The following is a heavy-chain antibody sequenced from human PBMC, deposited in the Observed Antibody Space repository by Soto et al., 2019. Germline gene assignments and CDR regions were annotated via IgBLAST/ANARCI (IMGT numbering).Heavy chain of an antibody. V-gene: IGHV4-31*03. CDR2: IYYSGST. D-gene: IGHD6-25*01. CDR1: GGSISSVGYY. CDR3: ASSFGVPAAAPFDY. J-gene: IGHJ4*02. Sequence: SETLSLTCTVSGGSISSVGYYWSWIRQHPGKGLEWIGYIYYSGSTYYNPSLKSRVTISVDTSKNQFSLKLSSVTAADTAVYYCASSFGVPAAAPFDYWGEGTLVTVSS.